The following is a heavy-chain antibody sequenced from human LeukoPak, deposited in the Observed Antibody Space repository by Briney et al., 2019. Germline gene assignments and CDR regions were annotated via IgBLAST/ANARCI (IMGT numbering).Heavy chain of an antibody. D-gene: IGHD3-16*01. CDR3: ASAKGVLSYFDY. J-gene: IGHJ4*02. V-gene: IGHV4-61*01. CDR2: IYYSGST. CDR1: GGSISSNNYY. Sequence: PSETLSLTRTVSGGSISSNNYYWNWIRQPPGKGLEWIGYIYYSGSTYYNPSLKSRVVISVDTSKNQFSLKLSSVTAADTAVYYCASAKGVLSYFDYWGQGVLVTVSS.